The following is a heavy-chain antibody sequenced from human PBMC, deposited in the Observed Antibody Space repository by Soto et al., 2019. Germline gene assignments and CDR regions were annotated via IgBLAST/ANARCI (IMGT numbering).Heavy chain of an antibody. V-gene: IGHV1-18*01. CDR1: GYAFTSYA. Sequence: SVKVSCKASGYAFTSYAISWVRQAPAQGLEWMGWISAYNGNTNYAQKLQGRVTMTTDTSTSTAYMELRSLRSDDTAVYYCARETFTEGLRYFDWLLSTSPFDYWGQGTLVTVSS. CDR3: ARETFTEGLRYFDWLLSTSPFDY. J-gene: IGHJ4*02. CDR2: ISAYNGNT. D-gene: IGHD3-9*01.